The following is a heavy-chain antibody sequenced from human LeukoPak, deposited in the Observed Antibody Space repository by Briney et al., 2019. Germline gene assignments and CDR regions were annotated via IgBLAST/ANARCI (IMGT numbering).Heavy chain of an antibody. CDR2: ISSSSSTI. D-gene: IGHD3-10*01. J-gene: IGHJ4*02. CDR1: GFTFSSYS. Sequence: GGSLRLSCAASGFTFSSYSMNWVRQAPGKGLEWVSYISSSSSTIYYADSVKGRFTISRDNAKNSLYLQMNSLRAEDTAVYYCARDRSTMVRGVIGYWGQGTLVTVSS. CDR3: ARDRSTMVRGVIGY. V-gene: IGHV3-48*01.